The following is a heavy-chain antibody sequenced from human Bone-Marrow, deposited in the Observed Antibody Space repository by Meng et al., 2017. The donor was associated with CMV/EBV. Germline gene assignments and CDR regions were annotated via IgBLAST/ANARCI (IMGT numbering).Heavy chain of an antibody. V-gene: IGHV3-21*01. CDR2: ISSSSSYI. J-gene: IGHJ6*02. D-gene: IGHD5-18*01. CDR3: ARESEAMDYYYYGMDV. CDR1: GFTFSSYA. Sequence: GGSLRLSCAASGFTFSSYAMSWVRQAPGKGLEWVSSISSSSSYIYYADSVKGRFTISRDNAKNSLYLQMNSLRAEDTAVYYCARESEAMDYYYYGMDVWGQGTTVTVSS.